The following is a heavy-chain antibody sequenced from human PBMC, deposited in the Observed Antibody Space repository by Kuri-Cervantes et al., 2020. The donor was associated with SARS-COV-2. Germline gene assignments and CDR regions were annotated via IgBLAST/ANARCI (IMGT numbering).Heavy chain of an antibody. Sequence: GGSLRLSCAASGFTVSDYYMTWVRQAPGEGLEWVSVIYVHRTEYADSVKGRFTISRDNSNNTVYLQMNSLRAEDAAVYYCARGRYTNSWYYFDYWGQGTLVTVSS. CDR3: ARGRYTNSWYYFDY. CDR1: GFTVSDYY. J-gene: IGHJ4*02. D-gene: IGHD6-13*01. V-gene: IGHV3-53*01. CDR2: IYVHRT.